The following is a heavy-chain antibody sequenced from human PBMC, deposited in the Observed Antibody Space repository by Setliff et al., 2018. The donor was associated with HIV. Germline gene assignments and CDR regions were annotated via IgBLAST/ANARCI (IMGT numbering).Heavy chain of an antibody. Sequence: GGSLRLSCVGYGFSFSNAWLSWVRQAPGKGLVWVSRITNDVNAKTYADFVNGRITISRDNAKNSLYLQMNSLRAEDTAVYYCARDAYGGVDYWGQGTLVTVSS. V-gene: IGHV3-74*03. J-gene: IGHJ4*02. CDR3: ARDAYGGVDY. D-gene: IGHD2-8*01. CDR2: ITNDVNAK. CDR1: GFSFSNAW.